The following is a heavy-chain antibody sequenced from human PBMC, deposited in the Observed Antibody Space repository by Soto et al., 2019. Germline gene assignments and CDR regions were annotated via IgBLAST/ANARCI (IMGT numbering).Heavy chain of an antibody. J-gene: IGHJ4*02. CDR1: GFTFTNYA. CDR2: ISDKSGST. V-gene: IGHV3-23*01. CDR3: ARLPYSYVSLYFFDF. D-gene: IGHD5-18*01. Sequence: GGSLRLSCAASGFTFTNYAVSWVRQAPGRGLEWVASISDKSGSTNYADSVKGRFTISRDNSKSTLFLQMNSLRAEDTAVYYCARLPYSYVSLYFFDFWGQGTLVTVSS.